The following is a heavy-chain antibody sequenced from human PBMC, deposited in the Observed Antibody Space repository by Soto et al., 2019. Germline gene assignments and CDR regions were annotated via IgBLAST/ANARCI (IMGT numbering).Heavy chain of an antibody. V-gene: IGHV4-31*03. D-gene: IGHD3-22*01. CDR2: IYYSGST. CDR1: GGSISSGGYY. J-gene: IGHJ4*02. Sequence: SETLSLTCTVSGGSISSGGYYWSWIRQHPGKGLEWIGYIYYSGSTYYNPSLKSRVTISVDTSKNQFSLKLSSVTAADTAVYYCARGPAYYYDSTPGPFDYWGQGTLVTVSS. CDR3: ARGPAYYYDSTPGPFDY.